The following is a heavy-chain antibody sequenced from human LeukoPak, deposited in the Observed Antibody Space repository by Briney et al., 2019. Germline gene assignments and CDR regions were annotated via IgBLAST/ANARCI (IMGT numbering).Heavy chain of an antibody. D-gene: IGHD2-15*01. Sequence: SQTLSLTCAVYGGSFSGYYWSWIRQPPGKGLEWIGEINHSGSTNYNPSLKSRVTISVDTSKNQFSLKLSSVTAADTAVYYCARIPRAVVAAYSHYFDYWGQGTLVTVSS. CDR2: INHSGST. J-gene: IGHJ4*02. V-gene: IGHV4-34*01. CDR1: GGSFSGYY. CDR3: ARIPRAVVAAYSHYFDY.